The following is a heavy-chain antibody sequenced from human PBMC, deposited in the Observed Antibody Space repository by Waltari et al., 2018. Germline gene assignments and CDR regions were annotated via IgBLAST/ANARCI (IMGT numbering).Heavy chain of an antibody. CDR1: GFTFSSYG. D-gene: IGHD6-19*01. CDR3: AKLAGDPGDGFDV. J-gene: IGHJ3*01. Sequence: QVQLVESGGGVVQPGRSLRLSCAASGFTFSSYGMHWVRQAPGKGLEWGAVISNDGTIKNYAESVKGRFTISRDNSKITLYLQMNSLGTEDTAVYYCAKLAGDPGDGFDVWGQGTMVSVSS. CDR2: ISNDGTIK. V-gene: IGHV3-30*18.